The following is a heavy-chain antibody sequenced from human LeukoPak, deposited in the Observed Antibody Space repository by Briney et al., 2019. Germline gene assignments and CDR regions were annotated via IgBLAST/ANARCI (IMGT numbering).Heavy chain of an antibody. CDR1: GGTFSSYA. V-gene: IGHV1-69*05. D-gene: IGHD2-2*02. CDR3: AKGGAIGGYYMDV. J-gene: IGHJ6*03. Sequence: SVKVSCKASGGTFSSYAISWVRQAPGQGLEWMGRIIPIFGTANYAQKFQGRVTITTDESTSTAYMELSSLRSEDTAVYYCAKGGAIGGYYMDVWGKGTTDTVSS. CDR2: IIPIFGTA.